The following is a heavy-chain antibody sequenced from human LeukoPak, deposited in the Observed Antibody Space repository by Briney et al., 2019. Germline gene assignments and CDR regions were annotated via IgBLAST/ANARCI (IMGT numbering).Heavy chain of an antibody. CDR2: IKYDGSEK. Sequence: GGSLRLSCAASGFTFSRYWMSWVRQAPGKGLEWVANIKYDGSEKNYVDFVKGRFTISRDNAKNSLYLQMNSLRAEDMALYYCARGAVAPYYYYYMDVWGKGTTVTVSS. D-gene: IGHD6-19*01. V-gene: IGHV3-7*03. CDR3: ARGAVAPYYYYYMDV. J-gene: IGHJ6*03. CDR1: GFTFSRYW.